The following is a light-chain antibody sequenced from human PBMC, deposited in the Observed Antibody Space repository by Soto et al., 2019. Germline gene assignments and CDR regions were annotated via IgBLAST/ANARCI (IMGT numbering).Light chain of an antibody. Sequence: EIVLTQSPCTLYLSPGEGATLSCRASQSISTYLAWYQQKPGEAHRLLIYDASNRAAGIPARFSGSGSGTDFTLTISSLEPEDFAVYYCQKRTSWPPVTFGQGTKV. V-gene: IGKV3-11*01. CDR2: DAS. J-gene: IGKJ1*01. CDR1: QSISTY. CDR3: QKRTSWPPVT.